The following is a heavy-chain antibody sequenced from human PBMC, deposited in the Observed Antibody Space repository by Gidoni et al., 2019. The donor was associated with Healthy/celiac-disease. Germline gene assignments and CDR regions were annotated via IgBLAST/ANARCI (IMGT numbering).Heavy chain of an antibody. CDR3: ASLLLSGDTWDYYYYMDV. J-gene: IGHJ6*03. CDR1: GGSISSSSYY. Sequence: QLQLQESGPGLVKPSETLSLTCTVSGGSISSSSYYWGWIRQPPGKGLEWLGSIYYSGSTYYNPSLKSRVTISVDTSKNQFSLKLSSVTAADTAVYYCASLLLSGDTWDYYYYMDVWGKGTTVTVSS. CDR2: IYYSGST. V-gene: IGHV4-39*01. D-gene: IGHD2-2*01.